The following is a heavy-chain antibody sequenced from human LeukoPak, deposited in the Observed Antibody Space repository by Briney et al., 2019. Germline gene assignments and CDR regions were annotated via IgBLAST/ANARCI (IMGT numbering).Heavy chain of an antibody. J-gene: IGHJ6*02. D-gene: IGHD4-17*01. V-gene: IGHV1-69*04. CDR1: GGTFSSYA. CDR2: IIPILGIA. CDR3: ARVQMYGDYYYYGMDV. Sequence: ASVKLSCKASGGTFSSYAISWVRQAPGQGLEWMGRIIPILGIANYAQKFQGRVTITADKYTSTAYMELSSLRSEDTAVYYCARVQMYGDYYYYGMDVWGQGTTVTVSS.